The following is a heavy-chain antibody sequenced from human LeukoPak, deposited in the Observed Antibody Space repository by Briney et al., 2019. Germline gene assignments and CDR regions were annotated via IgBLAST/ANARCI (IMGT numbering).Heavy chain of an antibody. CDR1: GFTFSSYA. J-gene: IGHJ6*03. Sequence: GGSLRLSCAASGFTFSSYAMSWVRQAPGKGLEWVSAISGSGGSTYYADSVKGRFTISRDNSKNTLYLQMNSLRAEDTAVYYCAKSGSGSYSFYYYHYMDVWGKGTTVTVSS. D-gene: IGHD1-26*01. V-gene: IGHV3-23*01. CDR2: ISGSGGST. CDR3: AKSGSGSYSFYYYHYMDV.